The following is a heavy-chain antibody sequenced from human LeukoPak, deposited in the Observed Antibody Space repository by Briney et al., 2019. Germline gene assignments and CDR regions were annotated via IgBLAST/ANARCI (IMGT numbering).Heavy chain of an antibody. CDR1: GGAINSGGYY. V-gene: IGHV4-31*03. Sequence: SETLSLTCTVSGGAINSGGYYWSWIRQHPGKGLEWIGYIYYSGSTYYNPSLESRVTMSVDTSKTQFSLNLRSVTAADTAVYYCARQLRYFDWSTDWGQGTLVTVSS. D-gene: IGHD3-9*01. CDR3: ARQLRYFDWSTD. CDR2: IYYSGST. J-gene: IGHJ4*02.